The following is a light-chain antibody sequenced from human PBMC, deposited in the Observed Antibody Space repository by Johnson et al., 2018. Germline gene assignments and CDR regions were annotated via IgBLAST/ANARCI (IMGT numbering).Light chain of an antibody. Sequence: QSVLTQPPSVSAAPGQKVTISCSGSSSNIGNNYVSWYQQLPGTAPKLLIYDHNNRPSAIPVRFSGSTSRTSATLCFTGLPTGDEADYYCGTWDSSLRAGNVFGTGTKVTVL. CDR2: DHN. J-gene: IGLJ1*01. CDR1: SSNIGNNY. V-gene: IGLV1-51*01. CDR3: GTWDSSLRAGNV.